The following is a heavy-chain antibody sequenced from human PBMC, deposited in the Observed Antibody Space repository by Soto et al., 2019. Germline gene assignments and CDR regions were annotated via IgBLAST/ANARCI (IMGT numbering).Heavy chain of an antibody. J-gene: IGHJ6*02. CDR1: GFTFSSYG. D-gene: IGHD3-10*01. CDR3: AKDRHYEVRGVITYYYGMDV. V-gene: IGHV3-30*18. CDR2: ISYDGSNK. Sequence: GGSLRLSCAASGFTFSSYGMHWVRQAPGKGLEWVAVISYDGSNKYYADSVKGRFTISRDNSKNTLYLQMNSLRAEDTAVYYCAKDRHYEVRGVITYYYGMDVWGQGTTVTVSS.